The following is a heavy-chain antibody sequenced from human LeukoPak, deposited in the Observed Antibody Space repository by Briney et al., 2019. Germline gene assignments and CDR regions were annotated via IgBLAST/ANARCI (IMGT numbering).Heavy chain of an antibody. Sequence: ASVKVSCKASGYTFTGYYMHWVRQAPGQGLEWMGWMNPNSGNTGYAQKFQGRVTMTRNTSISTAYMELSSLRSEDTAVYYCARGRLRYFDWLLFPLDPWGQGTLVTVSS. CDR2: MNPNSGNT. D-gene: IGHD3-9*01. CDR1: GYTFTGYY. V-gene: IGHV1-8*02. CDR3: ARGRLRYFDWLLFPLDP. J-gene: IGHJ5*02.